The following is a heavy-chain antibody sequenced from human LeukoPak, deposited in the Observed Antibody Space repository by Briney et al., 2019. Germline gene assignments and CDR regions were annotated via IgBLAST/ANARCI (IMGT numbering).Heavy chain of an antibody. Sequence: PSETLSLTCTVSGGSISSYYWSWIRQPPGKGLEWIGYIYYSGSTNYNPSLKSRVTISVDTSKNQFSLKLSSVTAADTAVYYCAREGYYYGFDIWGQGTMVTVSS. V-gene: IGHV4-59*01. CDR1: GGSISSYY. J-gene: IGHJ3*02. D-gene: IGHD3-10*01. CDR3: AREGYYYGFDI. CDR2: IYYSGST.